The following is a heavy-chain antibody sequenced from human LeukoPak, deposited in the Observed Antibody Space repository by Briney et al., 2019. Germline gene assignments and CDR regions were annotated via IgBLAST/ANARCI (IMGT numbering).Heavy chain of an antibody. CDR3: AEDPGSSWWGYYFDY. D-gene: IGHD6-13*01. Sequence: GGSLRLSCTASGFTFSDFWMSWVRQAPGKGLEWVADINQDESEKYYVDSMRGRFTISRGNSKNTLYLQMNSLRAEDTAVYYCAEDPGSSWWGYYFDYWGQGTLVTVSS. CDR2: INQDESEK. CDR1: GFTFSDFW. J-gene: IGHJ4*02. V-gene: IGHV3-7*03.